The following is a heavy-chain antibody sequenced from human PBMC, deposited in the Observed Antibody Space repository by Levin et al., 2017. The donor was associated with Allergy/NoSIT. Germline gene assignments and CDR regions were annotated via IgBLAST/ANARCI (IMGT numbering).Heavy chain of an antibody. CDR1: GFTFSSYG. CDR3: AKDQEALEMAIDY. Sequence: PGGSLRLSCAASGFTFSSYGMHWVRQAPGKGLEWVAVISYDGSNKYYADSVKGRFTISRDNSKNTLYLQMNSLRAEDTAVYYCAKDQEALEMAIDYWGQGTLVTVSS. D-gene: IGHD5-24*01. J-gene: IGHJ4*02. CDR2: ISYDGSNK. V-gene: IGHV3-30*18.